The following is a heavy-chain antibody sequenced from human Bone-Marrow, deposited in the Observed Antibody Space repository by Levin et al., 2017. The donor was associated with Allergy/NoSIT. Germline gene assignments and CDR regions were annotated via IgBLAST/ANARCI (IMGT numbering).Heavy chain of an antibody. J-gene: IGHJ5*02. CDR1: GFTFSDYA. Sequence: GESLKISCVASGFTFSDYAIHWVRQAPGKGLDWVALISYDGSNKYYADSVKGRFTISRDNSENTVLLQINSLRPEDTALYYCARAYHNFWSGYSTDWFDPWGQGTLVTVSS. D-gene: IGHD3-3*01. V-gene: IGHV3-30-3*01. CDR3: ARAYHNFWSGYSTDWFDP. CDR2: ISYDGSNK.